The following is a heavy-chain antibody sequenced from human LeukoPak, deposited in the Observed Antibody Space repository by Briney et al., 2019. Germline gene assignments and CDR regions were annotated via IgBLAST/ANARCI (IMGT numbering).Heavy chain of an antibody. V-gene: IGHV5-51*01. Sequence: GESQKISCKGSGYSFTSYWIGWVRQMPGKGLEWMGIIYPGDSDTRYSPSFQGQVTISADKSISTAYLQWSSLKASDTAMYYCARSSESYSSWYADFDYWGQGTLVTVSS. D-gene: IGHD6-13*01. CDR2: IYPGDSDT. J-gene: IGHJ4*02. CDR3: ARSSESYSSWYADFDY. CDR1: GYSFTSYW.